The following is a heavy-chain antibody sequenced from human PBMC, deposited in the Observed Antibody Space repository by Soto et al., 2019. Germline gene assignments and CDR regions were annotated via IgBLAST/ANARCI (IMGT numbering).Heavy chain of an antibody. J-gene: IGHJ4*02. CDR2: IYYSGST. D-gene: IGHD5-12*01. Sequence: SETLSLTCTVSGGSISSYYWSWIRQPPGKGLEWIGYIYYSGSTNYNPSLKSRVTISVDTSKNQFSLKLSSVTAADTAVYYRAREGDGYNFDYWGQGTLVTVSS. CDR1: GGSISSYY. CDR3: AREGDGYNFDY. V-gene: IGHV4-59*01.